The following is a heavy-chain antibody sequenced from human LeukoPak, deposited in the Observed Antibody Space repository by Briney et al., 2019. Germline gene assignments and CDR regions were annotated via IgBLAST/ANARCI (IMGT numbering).Heavy chain of an antibody. CDR3: ASDYKYDSSGANAFDI. CDR2: IHPNTCGT. V-gene: IGHV1-2*02. Sequence: ASLKVSCKASGYTFTGYYIHWVRQAPGQGLEWMGWIHPNTCGTKYAQKFQRRVTMTRDTSSSTAYMKLSSLRSADTAVYYCASDYKYDSSGANAFDIWGQGTMVTVSS. J-gene: IGHJ3*02. CDR1: GYTFTGYY. D-gene: IGHD3-22*01.